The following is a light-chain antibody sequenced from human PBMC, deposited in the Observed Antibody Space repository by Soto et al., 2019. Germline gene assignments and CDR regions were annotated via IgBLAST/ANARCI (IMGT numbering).Light chain of an antibody. CDR3: SSYTSSSSVA. J-gene: IGLJ2*01. Sequence: QSALTQPASVSGFPGQSITISCTGTSSDIGGYNYVSWYQQYPGKVPKLMIYGVSNRPSGISDRFSGSKSGYTASLTISGLQAEDEADYYCSSYTSSSSVAFGGGTKLTVL. CDR1: SSDIGGYNY. V-gene: IGLV2-14*01. CDR2: GVS.